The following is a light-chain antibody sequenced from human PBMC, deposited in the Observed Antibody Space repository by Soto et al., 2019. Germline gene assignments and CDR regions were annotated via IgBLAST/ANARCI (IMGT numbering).Light chain of an antibody. CDR1: QSISNK. CDR3: HKYHNWRPIT. V-gene: IGKV3-15*01. J-gene: IGKJ5*01. Sequence: EIMMTQSPATLSVSAGERATLSCRASQSISNKLAWYQQKPGQAPRLLIYAASSRATGVPHRFSGSGSGTELTLTLSSLNPEDFEISYCHKYHNWRPITFGQGTRLEIK. CDR2: AAS.